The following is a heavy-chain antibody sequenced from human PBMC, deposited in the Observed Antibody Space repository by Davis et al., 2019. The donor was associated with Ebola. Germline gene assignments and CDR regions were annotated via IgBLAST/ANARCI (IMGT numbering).Heavy chain of an antibody. D-gene: IGHD6-13*01. CDR3: ASPGIAAGAPTY. CDR2: INPSGGTT. V-gene: IGHV1-46*02. CDR1: GYTFNIYY. Sequence: AASVQVSCKASGYTFNIYYMYWVRQAPGQGLEWMVIINPSGGTTSYSLKFQGRVTMTRDTSTSTAYKELISLRSEDTAVYYCASPGIAAGAPTYWGQGTLVTVSS. J-gene: IGHJ4*02.